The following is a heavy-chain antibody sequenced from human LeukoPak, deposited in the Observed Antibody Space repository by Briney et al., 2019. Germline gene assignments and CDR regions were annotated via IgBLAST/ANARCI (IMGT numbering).Heavy chain of an antibody. CDR3: AKKQIVGAAPFDY. V-gene: IGHV3-23*01. CDR2: ISAGGST. CDR1: AFTFSTYA. J-gene: IGHJ4*02. Sequence: GGSLRLSCAASAFTFSTYAMNWVRQAPGKGLEWVSAISAGGSTLYADSVKGRFTISRENSNNTLYLQMNILRAEDTAVYYCAKKQIVGAAPFDYWGQGTLVTVSS. D-gene: IGHD1-26*01.